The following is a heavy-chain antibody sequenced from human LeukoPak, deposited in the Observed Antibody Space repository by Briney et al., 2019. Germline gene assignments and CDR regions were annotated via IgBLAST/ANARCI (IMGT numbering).Heavy chain of an antibody. Sequence: SVKVSCKASGGTFSSYAISWVRQAPGQGLEWMGGIIPIFGTANYAQKFQGRVTITADKSTSTAYMELSSLRPEDTAVYYCARARGTAMGFQHWGQGTLVTVSS. CDR1: GGTFSSYA. CDR3: ARARGTAMGFQH. V-gene: IGHV1-69*06. J-gene: IGHJ1*01. CDR2: IIPIFGTA. D-gene: IGHD5-18*01.